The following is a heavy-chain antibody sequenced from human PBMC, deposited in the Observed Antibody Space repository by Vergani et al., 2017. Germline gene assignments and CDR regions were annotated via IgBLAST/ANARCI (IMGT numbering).Heavy chain of an antibody. CDR1: GFTFSSYA. CDR3: AKDGDSWPESDYYGMDV. J-gene: IGHJ6*02. V-gene: IGHV3-23*04. CDR2: ISGSGGST. D-gene: IGHD6-13*01. Sequence: VQLVESGGGLVQPGGSLRLSCAASGFTFSSYAMSWVRQAPGKGLEWVSAISGSGGSTYYADSVKGRFTISRDNSKNTLYLQMNSLRAEDTAVYYCAKDGDSWPESDYYGMDVWGQGTTVTVSS.